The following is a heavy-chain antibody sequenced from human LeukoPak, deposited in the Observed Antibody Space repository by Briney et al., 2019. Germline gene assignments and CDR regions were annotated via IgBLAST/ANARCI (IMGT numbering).Heavy chain of an antibody. CDR2: IYYSGST. CDR1: GGSISSGGYY. CDR3: AREGQYSYGPRGVDY. J-gene: IGHJ4*02. D-gene: IGHD5-18*01. Sequence: SETLSLTCTVSGGSISSGGYYWSWLRQHPGTGLEWIGYIYYSGSTYYNPSLKSRVTISVDTSKNQFSLKLCSVTAADTAVYYCAREGQYSYGPRGVDYWGQGTLVTVSS. V-gene: IGHV4-31*03.